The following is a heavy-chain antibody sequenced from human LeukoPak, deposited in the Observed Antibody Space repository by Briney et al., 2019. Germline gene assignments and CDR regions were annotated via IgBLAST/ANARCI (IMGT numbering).Heavy chain of an antibody. V-gene: IGHV3-15*01. Sequence: GGSLRLSCAASGFTFTNAWMSWVRQAPGKGLEWVGRTKSKSDGGTIDYAAPVKGRFTISRDDSKNTLYLQMNSLKIEDTGVYYCTRLWYGEFSWGQGTLVTVSS. D-gene: IGHD3-10*01. CDR3: TRLWYGEFS. J-gene: IGHJ5*02. CDR2: TKSKSDGGTI. CDR1: GFTFTNAW.